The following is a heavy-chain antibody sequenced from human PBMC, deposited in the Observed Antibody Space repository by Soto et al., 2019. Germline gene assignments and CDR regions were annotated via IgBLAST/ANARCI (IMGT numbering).Heavy chain of an antibody. Sequence: ETLSLTCAVSGGSISSSNWWSWVRQPPGKGLEWIGEIYHSGSTNYNPSLKSRVTISVDKSKNQFSLKLSSVTAADTAVYYCARDLAYYYYGMDVWGQGTTVTVSS. CDR3: ARDLAYYYYGMDV. CDR1: GGSISSSNW. J-gene: IGHJ6*02. CDR2: IYHSGST. V-gene: IGHV4-4*02.